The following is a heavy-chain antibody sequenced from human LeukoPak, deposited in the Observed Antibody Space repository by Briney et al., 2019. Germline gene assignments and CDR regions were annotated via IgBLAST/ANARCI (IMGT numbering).Heavy chain of an antibody. CDR1: GDTFSSYY. CDR3: ARGGVLRFLEHLDY. D-gene: IGHD3-3*01. Sequence: ASVKVSCKASGDTFSSYYMHWVRQPPGQGLEWMGIINPSGSSTTYAQKFQGRVTMTRDTSTSTVYMELSSLRSEDTAVYYCARGGVLRFLEHLDYWGQGTLVTVSS. CDR2: INPSGSST. J-gene: IGHJ4*02. V-gene: IGHV1-46*01.